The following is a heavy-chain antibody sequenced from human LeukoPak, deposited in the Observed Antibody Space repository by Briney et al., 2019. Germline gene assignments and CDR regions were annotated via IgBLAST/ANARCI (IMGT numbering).Heavy chain of an antibody. CDR3: ARAPFYFDSSNYPYFDY. J-gene: IGHJ4*02. Sequence: GGSLRLSCAAAGFTFSSYSMTWVRQAPGKGLEWVSVIYTSGNTYYADSVKGRFTISRDNSKNTLYLQMNSLRAEDTAVYYCARAPFYFDSSNYPYFDYWGQGTLVTVSS. CDR2: IYTSGNT. V-gene: IGHV3-53*01. D-gene: IGHD3-22*01. CDR1: GFTFSSYS.